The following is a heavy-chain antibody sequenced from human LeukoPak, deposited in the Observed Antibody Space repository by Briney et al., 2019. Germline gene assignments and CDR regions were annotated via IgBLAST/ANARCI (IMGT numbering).Heavy chain of an antibody. V-gene: IGHV3-30-3*01. CDR2: ISYDGSNK. J-gene: IGHJ4*02. CDR1: GFTFSSYA. Sequence: PGGSLRLSCAASGFTFSSYAMHWVRQAPGKGLEWVAVISYDGSNKYYADSVKGRFTISRDNSKNTLYLQMNSLRAEDTAVYYCAKSERGYSQLVYWGQGTLVTVSS. D-gene: IGHD5-18*01. CDR3: AKSERGYSQLVY.